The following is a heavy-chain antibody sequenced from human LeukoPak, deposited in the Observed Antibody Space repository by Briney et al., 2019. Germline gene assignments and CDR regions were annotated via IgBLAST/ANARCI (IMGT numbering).Heavy chain of an antibody. Sequence: GESLKISCKGSGYSFTNYWIGWVRQMPGKGLELMGIIYPGDSDTRYSPSFQGQVTISADKSITTAYLQWSSLKASDTAMYYCARSTFFSPAVTTTGLVDYWGQGTLVTVSS. J-gene: IGHJ4*02. V-gene: IGHV5-51*01. D-gene: IGHD4-17*01. CDR2: IYPGDSDT. CDR3: ARSTFFSPAVTTTGLVDY. CDR1: GYSFTNYW.